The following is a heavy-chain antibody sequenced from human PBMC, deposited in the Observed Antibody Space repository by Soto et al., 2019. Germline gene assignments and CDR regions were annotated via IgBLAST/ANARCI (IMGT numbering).Heavy chain of an antibody. Sequence: PGGSLRLSCTTSGFSFGDYAMTWVRQAPGKGLEWVGFIRNPGYGGTTEYATSVKGRFIISRDDSMSSAYLQLNSLKVDDSAVYYCTGLGSRGYYYYYGMDVWGQGTTVTVSS. J-gene: IGHJ6*02. D-gene: IGHD3-16*01. CDR2: IRNPGYGGTT. CDR3: TGLGSRGYYYYYGMDV. V-gene: IGHV3-49*04. CDR1: GFSFGDYA.